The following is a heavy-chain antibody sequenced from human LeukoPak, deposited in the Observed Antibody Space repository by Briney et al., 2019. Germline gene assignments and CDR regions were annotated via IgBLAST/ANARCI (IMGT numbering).Heavy chain of an antibody. CDR3: AKAAPGGTFLDY. CDR2: ISGSGGST. Sequence: GGSLRLSCAASGFTFSTYSMNWVRQAPGKGLEWVSAISGSGGSTYYADSVKGRFTISRDNSKNTLYLQMNSLRAEDTAVYYCAKAAPGGTFLDYWGQGTLVTVSS. J-gene: IGHJ4*02. D-gene: IGHD2/OR15-2a*01. CDR1: GFTFSTYS. V-gene: IGHV3-23*01.